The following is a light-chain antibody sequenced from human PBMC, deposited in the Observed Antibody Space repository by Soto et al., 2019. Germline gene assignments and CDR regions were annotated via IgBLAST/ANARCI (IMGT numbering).Light chain of an antibody. CDR2: ATS. J-gene: IGKJ1*01. CDR3: LQDYSYPRT. CDR1: QGIRND. Sequence: AIQMTQSPSSLSASVGDRVTIICRASQGIRNDLGWYQQRPGKAPKLLIYATSNLQSGVPSRYSGSGSGTDFTLTISSLQPDDFATYYCLQDYSYPRTFGQGTKVEIK. V-gene: IGKV1-6*01.